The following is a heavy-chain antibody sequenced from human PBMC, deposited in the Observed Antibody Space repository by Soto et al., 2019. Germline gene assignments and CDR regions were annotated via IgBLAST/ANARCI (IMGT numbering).Heavy chain of an antibody. J-gene: IGHJ6*02. CDR1: GGSFSGYY. D-gene: IGHD5-12*01. CDR2: INHSGST. Sequence: PSETLALTCAVSGGSFSGYYWSWIRQPPGRGLEWIGEINHSGSTNYNPSLKSRVTISVDTSKNQFSLKLSSVTAADTAVYYCARSQWLRGYYYYYGMDVWGQGTTVT. V-gene: IGHV4-34*01. CDR3: ARSQWLRGYYYYYGMDV.